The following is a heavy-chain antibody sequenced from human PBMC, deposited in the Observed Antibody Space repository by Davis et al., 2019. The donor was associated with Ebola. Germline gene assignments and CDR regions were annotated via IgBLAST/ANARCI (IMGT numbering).Heavy chain of an antibody. Sequence: PGGSLRLSCAASGFTFDDYAMHWVRQAPGKGLEWVSGISWKSGSIGYADSVKGRFTISRDNAKNTLYLQMNSLRAEDTAMYYCARALTSSNNGKFDHWGQGTLVTVSS. CDR3: ARALTSSNNGKFDH. CDR1: GFTFDDYA. D-gene: IGHD1-1*01. CDR2: ISWKSGSI. V-gene: IGHV3-9*01. J-gene: IGHJ4*02.